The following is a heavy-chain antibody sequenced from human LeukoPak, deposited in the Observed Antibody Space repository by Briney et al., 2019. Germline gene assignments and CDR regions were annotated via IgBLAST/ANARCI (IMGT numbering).Heavy chain of an antibody. Sequence: SETLSLTCTVSGGSISSSSYYWGWIRQPPGKGLEWIGSIYYSGSTYYNPSLKSRVTISVDTSKNQFSLRLSSVTAADTAVYYCASPYVLVNYYYYGMDVWGQGTTVTVSS. D-gene: IGHD3-16*01. V-gene: IGHV4-39*01. CDR2: IYYSGST. CDR1: GGSISSSSYY. CDR3: ASPYVLVNYYYYGMDV. J-gene: IGHJ6*02.